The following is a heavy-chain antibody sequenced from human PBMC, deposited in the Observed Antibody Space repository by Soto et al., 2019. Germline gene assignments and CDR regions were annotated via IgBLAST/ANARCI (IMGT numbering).Heavy chain of an antibody. CDR1: GFTCSYYW. V-gene: IGHV3-7*05. D-gene: IGHD3-16*02. J-gene: IGHJ3*02. Sequence: DVQVRESGGGLVHPGQSLRLACAASGFTCSYYWMTWVRQAPGKRLEWVANIRGDGGVEHYLDSVEGLFSVPRDNDKDSLYLQMNSLRIEDTAAYYCARDASYRDSNFYYDVFDIWGQGTMVTVSS. CDR3: ARDASYRDSNFYYDVFDI. CDR2: IRGDGGVE.